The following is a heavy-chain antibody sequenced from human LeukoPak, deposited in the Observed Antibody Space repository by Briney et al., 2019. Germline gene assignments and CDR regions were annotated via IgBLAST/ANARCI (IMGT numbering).Heavy chain of an antibody. CDR2: TSTHNGNK. D-gene: IGHD3-10*01. Sequence: ASVKVSCKASGYTFTNYGFSWVRQAPGQGLEWMGWTSTHNGNKMYAQSLQGRVTETTDTSTSTTYMELTSLRSDDTAVYYCARDLRRGSYYDGHYLDFWGQGTLVTVSS. CDR3: ARDLRRGSYYDGHYLDF. V-gene: IGHV1-18*01. J-gene: IGHJ4*02. CDR1: GYTFTNYG.